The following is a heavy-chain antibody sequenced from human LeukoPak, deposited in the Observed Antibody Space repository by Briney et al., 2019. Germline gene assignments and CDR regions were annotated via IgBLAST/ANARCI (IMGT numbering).Heavy chain of an antibody. Sequence: GGSLRLSCAAPGFTFSSYGMPWVPQAPGKGLEWVAVISYDGSNKYYADSVKGRFTISRDNSKNTLYLQMNSLRAEDTAVYYCAKTYGSGSYASYYFFFYMDVWGKGTTVTVSS. V-gene: IGHV3-30*18. CDR2: ISYDGSNK. CDR1: GFTFSSYG. J-gene: IGHJ6*03. D-gene: IGHD3-10*01. CDR3: AKTYGSGSYASYYFFFYMDV.